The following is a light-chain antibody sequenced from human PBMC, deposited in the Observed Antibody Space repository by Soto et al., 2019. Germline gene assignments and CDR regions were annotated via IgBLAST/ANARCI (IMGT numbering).Light chain of an antibody. Sequence: IQMTQSPSSLSASVGDRVTITCRASQTIRTNLNWYQQKSAQAPKLLIYAASNLRNGVPSRFSGSGSGTHFPLTITRLPPEEFDTYYCQQGYNTPWTFGPGTTVGI. J-gene: IGKJ1*01. CDR2: AAS. CDR3: QQGYNTPWT. CDR1: QTIRTN. V-gene: IGKV1-39*01.